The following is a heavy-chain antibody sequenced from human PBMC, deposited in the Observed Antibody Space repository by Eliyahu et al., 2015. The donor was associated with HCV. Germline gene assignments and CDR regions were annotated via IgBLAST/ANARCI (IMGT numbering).Heavy chain of an antibody. CDR3: ARQGARGGSITRSYTWFDP. V-gene: IGHV4-39*01. CDR1: GDSISTTTYY. J-gene: IGHJ5*02. Sequence: QLQLQESGPGLVKPSETLSLTCAVSGDSISTTTYYWGWIRQPPGKGLEWIGSVYYSGSTYYNPSLKSRVSILIDRSKNQLSLRLSSVTAADTALYYCARQGARGGSITRSYTWFDPWGQGTLVTVSS. D-gene: IGHD5-12*01. CDR2: VYYSGST.